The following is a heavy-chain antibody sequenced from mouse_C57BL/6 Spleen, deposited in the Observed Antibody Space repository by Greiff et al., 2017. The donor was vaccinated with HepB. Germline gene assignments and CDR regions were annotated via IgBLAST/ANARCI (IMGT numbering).Heavy chain of an antibody. Sequence: QVQLQQPGAELVKPGASVKLSCKASGYTFTSYWMHWVKQRPGQGLEWIGMIHPNSGSTNYNEKFNSEATLTVDKSSSTAYMQLSSLTSEDSAVYYCASPSSVYYYGSTLFAYWGQGTLVTVSA. D-gene: IGHD1-1*01. CDR3: ASPSSVYYYGSTLFAY. CDR2: IHPNSGST. V-gene: IGHV1-64*01. CDR1: GYTFTSYW. J-gene: IGHJ3*01.